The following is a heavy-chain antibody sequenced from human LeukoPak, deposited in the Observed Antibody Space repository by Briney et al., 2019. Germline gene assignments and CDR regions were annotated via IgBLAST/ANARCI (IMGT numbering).Heavy chain of an antibody. D-gene: IGHD6-19*01. CDR3: ARNQAVAANRGAFDI. V-gene: IGHV4-28*01. J-gene: IGHJ3*02. CDR2: IYYSGST. CDR1: GYSISSNNW. Sequence: SPSETLSLTCAVSGYSISSNNWWAWIRQPPGKGLEWIGYIYYSGSTYYNPYNPSLTSRVTMSVDTSKNLFSLKLDSVTEIDTAMYYCARNQAVAANRGAFDIWGQGTMVTVSS.